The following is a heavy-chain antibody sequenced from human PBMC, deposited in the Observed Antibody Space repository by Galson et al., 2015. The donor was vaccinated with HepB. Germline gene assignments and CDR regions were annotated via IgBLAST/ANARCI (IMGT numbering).Heavy chain of an antibody. D-gene: IGHD5-24*01. CDR3: ATRRDGCIDY. CDR1: GFTFSGYS. J-gene: IGHJ4*02. Sequence: SLRLSCAASGFTFSGYSMNWVRQAPGKGLEWVSSISSSSSQIFYADSVKGRFTISRDNAKNPLFLQMNSLRAEDTGVYYCATRRDGCIDYWGQGTLVTVSS. CDR2: ISSSSSQI. V-gene: IGHV3-21*01.